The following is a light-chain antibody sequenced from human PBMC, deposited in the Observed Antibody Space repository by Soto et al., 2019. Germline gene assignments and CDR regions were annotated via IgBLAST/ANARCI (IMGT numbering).Light chain of an antibody. CDR2: DAS. J-gene: IGKJ4*01. CDR1: SW. Sequence: SWLAWYQQKPGKAPKFLIYDASTLESGVPSRLSGSGSGKEFTLTISSLQPDDFATYYCQQYNSYSPLTFGGGTKVDIK. V-gene: IGKV1-5*01. CDR3: QQYNSYSPLT.